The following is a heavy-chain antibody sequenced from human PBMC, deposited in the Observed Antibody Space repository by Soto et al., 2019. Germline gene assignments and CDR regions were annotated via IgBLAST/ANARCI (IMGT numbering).Heavy chain of an antibody. CDR1: GGSFSDYY. CDR3: ARSPYGDYVAY. V-gene: IGHV4-34*01. J-gene: IGHJ4*02. CDR2: INHSGST. Sequence: QVQLQQWGAGLLKPSETLSLTCAVYGGSFSDYYWSWIRQPPGKGLEWIGEINHSGSTNYNPSLKSRVTISVYTSKNEFSLKLSSVTAADTAVYYCARSPYGDYVAYWGQGTLVTVSS. D-gene: IGHD4-17*01.